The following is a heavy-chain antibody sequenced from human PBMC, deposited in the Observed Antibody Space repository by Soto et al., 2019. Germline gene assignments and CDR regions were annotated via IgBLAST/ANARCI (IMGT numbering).Heavy chain of an antibody. CDR3: EKGDTYGLDYFDC. J-gene: IGHJ4*02. CDR1: GFPFSSYC. V-gene: IGHV3-7*01. Sequence: ECLTLSCAVSGFPFSSYCMSWVRPAPGKGLEWVANIKQDGSEKHYVDSVKGRFTISRDNAKNSLYLQMNSLRAEDTAVYYCEKGDTYGLDYFDCWGQGTRVTVSS. D-gene: IGHD5-18*01. CDR2: IKQDGSEK.